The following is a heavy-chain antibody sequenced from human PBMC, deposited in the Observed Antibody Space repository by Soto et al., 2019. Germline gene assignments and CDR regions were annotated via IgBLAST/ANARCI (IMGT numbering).Heavy chain of an antibody. Sequence: KPSDALFLTCSDSGGSISSGYYYWRWIRHLPGKGLEWIGNIYYSVNTDYNAALKSRVIISIDTSMKQFSLNVGSVTAADTAVYYCASSSLYGMDVWGQGNTVTVSS. CDR2: IYYSVNT. V-gene: IGHV4-30-4*02. CDR3: ASSSLYGMDV. J-gene: IGHJ6*02. CDR1: GGSISSGYYY.